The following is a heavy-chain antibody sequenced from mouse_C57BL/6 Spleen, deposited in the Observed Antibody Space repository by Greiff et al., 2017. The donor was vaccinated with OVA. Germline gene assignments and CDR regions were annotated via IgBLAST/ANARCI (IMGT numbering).Heavy chain of an antibody. J-gene: IGHJ2*01. CDR3: ARLGDGYLFDD. CDR2: FNPSTGGT. CDR1: GYSFTGYY. V-gene: IGHV1-42*01. D-gene: IGHD2-3*01. Sequence: VQLQQSGPELVKPGASVTISCKASGYSFTGYYMNWVKQSPEKSLEWIGEFNPSTGGTTYNQKFKAKATLTVDESSSTAYMQLKSLTSEDSAVYYCARLGDGYLFDDWGQGTTLTVSS.